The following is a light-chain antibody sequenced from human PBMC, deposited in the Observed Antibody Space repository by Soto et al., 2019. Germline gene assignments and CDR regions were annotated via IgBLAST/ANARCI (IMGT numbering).Light chain of an antibody. CDR2: DVS. CDR1: SSDVGGYNY. J-gene: IGLJ1*01. V-gene: IGLV2-14*01. Sequence: QSAPTQPASVSGSPGQSITISCTGTSSDVGGYNYVSWCQQHPGKAPKLMIYDVSNRPSGVSNRFSGSKSGNTASLTISGLQAEDEADYYCSSYTSSSTYVFGTGTKLTVL. CDR3: SSYTSSSTYV.